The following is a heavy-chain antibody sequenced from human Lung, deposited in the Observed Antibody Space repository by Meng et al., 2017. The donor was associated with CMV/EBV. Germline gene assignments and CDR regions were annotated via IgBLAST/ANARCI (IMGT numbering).Heavy chain of an antibody. J-gene: IGHJ6*04. V-gene: IGHV1-69*05. CDR3: ARDRTGDCSSTSCYNYYYYYGMDV. D-gene: IGHD2-2*02. CDR2: IIPIFGIA. CDR1: GGTFSNYA. Sequence: SXXVSXKASGGTFSNYAFSWVRQAPGQGLEWMGGIIPIFGIANYAQKFQGRVTIATDESTSTAYMELISLRPEDTAVYYCARDRTGDCSSTSCYNYYYYYGMDVWXEGTXVTVSS.